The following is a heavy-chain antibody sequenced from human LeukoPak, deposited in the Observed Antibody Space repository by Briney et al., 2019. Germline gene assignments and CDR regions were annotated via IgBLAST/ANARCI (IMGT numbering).Heavy chain of an antibody. CDR1: GFTFSSYW. Sequence: GGSLRLSCAASGFTFSSYWMSWVRQAPGKGLEWVANIKQDGSEKYYVDSVKGRFTISRDNAKNSLYLQMNSLRAEDTAVYYCAKDSSGYPGGDAFEIWGQGTMVTVSS. J-gene: IGHJ3*02. CDR3: AKDSSGYPGGDAFEI. CDR2: IKQDGSEK. D-gene: IGHD3-22*01. V-gene: IGHV3-7*03.